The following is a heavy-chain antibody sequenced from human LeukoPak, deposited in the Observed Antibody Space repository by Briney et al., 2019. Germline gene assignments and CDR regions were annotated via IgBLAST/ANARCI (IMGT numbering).Heavy chain of an antibody. CDR2: IIPIFGTA. J-gene: IGHJ4*02. V-gene: IGHV1-69*05. CDR3: ARNPYDILTGYGYYFDY. Sequence: SVQVSCQASGGTFSSYAISWVRQAPGQGLEWMGRIIPIFGTANYAQKLQGRVTITTDESTSTAYMELSSLRSEDTAVYYCARNPYDILTGYGYYFDYWGQGTLVTVSS. CDR1: GGTFSSYA. D-gene: IGHD3-9*01.